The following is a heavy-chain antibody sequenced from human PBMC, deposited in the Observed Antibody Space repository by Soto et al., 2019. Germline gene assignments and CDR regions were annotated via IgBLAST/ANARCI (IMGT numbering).Heavy chain of an antibody. CDR2: IYYSGST. J-gene: IGHJ4*02. Sequence: WETLSLTCTVSGGSISSYYWSWIRQPPGKGLEWIGYIYYSGSTNYNPSLKSRVTISVDTSKNQFSLKLSSVTAADTAVYYCARTPLDDYFDYWGQGTLVTVSS. V-gene: IGHV4-59*01. CDR1: GGSISSYY. CDR3: ARTPLDDYFDY.